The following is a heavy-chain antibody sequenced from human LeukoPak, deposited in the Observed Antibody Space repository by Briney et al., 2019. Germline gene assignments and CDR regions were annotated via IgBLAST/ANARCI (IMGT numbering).Heavy chain of an antibody. J-gene: IGHJ4*02. CDR3: AGTNYYDSSGYYPTFDY. CDR2: IVVSRGNT. D-gene: IGHD3-22*01. Sequence: GASVKVSCKASGFTFTSSAVQWVRQARGQRLEWIGWIVVSRGNTNYAQKFQERVTITRDMSTSTAYMELSSLRSEDTAVYYCAGTNYYDSSGYYPTFDYWGQGTLVTVSS. V-gene: IGHV1-58*01. CDR1: GFTFTSSA.